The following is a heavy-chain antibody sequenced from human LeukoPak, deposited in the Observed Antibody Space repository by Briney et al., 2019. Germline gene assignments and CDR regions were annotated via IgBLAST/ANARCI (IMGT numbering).Heavy chain of an antibody. CDR2: IYYATNP. Sequence: SETLSLTCSVSGGSIRNHFWSWIRLPPGKGLEWIGNIYYATNPNYSPSLASRVTISVDTSKNQLSLNLNSVSAADTAIYYCARDRNYFDAWGQGTRVTVSS. CDR3: ARDRNYFDA. V-gene: IGHV4-59*11. D-gene: IGHD4-11*01. CDR1: GGSIRNHF. J-gene: IGHJ5*02.